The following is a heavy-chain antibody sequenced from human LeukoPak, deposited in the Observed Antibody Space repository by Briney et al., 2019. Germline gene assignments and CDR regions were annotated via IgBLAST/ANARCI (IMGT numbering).Heavy chain of an antibody. Sequence: GGSLRLSCAASGFTFSSYWMSWVRQAPGKGLEWVANIKQDGSEKYYVDSVKGRFTISRDNAKNSLYLQMNSLRAEDTAVYYCARDIFWSGYYTADYWGQGTLVTVSS. CDR3: ARDIFWSGYYTADY. CDR2: IKQDGSEK. V-gene: IGHV3-7*01. D-gene: IGHD3-3*01. CDR1: GFTFSSYW. J-gene: IGHJ4*02.